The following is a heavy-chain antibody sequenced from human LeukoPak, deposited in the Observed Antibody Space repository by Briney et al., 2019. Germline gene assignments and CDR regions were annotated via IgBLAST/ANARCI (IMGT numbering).Heavy chain of an antibody. CDR3: ARGETSSYDY. D-gene: IGHD2-2*01. V-gene: IGHV3-53*01. J-gene: IGHJ4*02. CDR1: GFTVSITY. Sequence: GGSLRLPGGASGFTVSITYMSWVRQAPGKGLGWVSVIYSGGNTYYAASVKGRFTISRDNSKNTVYLQMNSLSAEDTAVYYCARGETSSYDYWGQGTLVTVSS. CDR2: IYSGGNT.